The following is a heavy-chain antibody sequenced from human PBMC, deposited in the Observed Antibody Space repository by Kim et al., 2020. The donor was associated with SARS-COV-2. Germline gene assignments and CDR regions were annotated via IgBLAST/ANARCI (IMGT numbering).Heavy chain of an antibody. Sequence: SETLSLTCAVYGGSFSGYYWSWIRQPPGKGLEWIGEINHSGSTNYNPSLKSRVTISVDTSKNQFSLKLSSVTAADTAVYYCARGPRHITMVRGVITTFDYWGQGTLVTVSS. CDR1: GGSFSGYY. J-gene: IGHJ4*02. CDR3: ARGPRHITMVRGVITTFDY. V-gene: IGHV4-34*01. CDR2: INHSGST. D-gene: IGHD3-10*01.